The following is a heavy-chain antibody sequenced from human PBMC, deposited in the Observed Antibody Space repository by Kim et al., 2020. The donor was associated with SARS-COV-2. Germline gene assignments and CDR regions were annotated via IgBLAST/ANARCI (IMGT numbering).Heavy chain of an antibody. Sequence: GGSLRLSCAASGFTFSDYYMSWIRQAPGKGLEWVSYISSSNSYTNYADSVKGRFTISRDNAKNSLYLEMNSLRAEDTAVYYCARVCRRRSSWYYFDYCGQGTPVTASS. V-gene: IGHV3-11*05. CDR3: ARVCRRRSSWYYFDY. J-gene: IGHJ4*02. CDR2: ISSSNSYT. CDR1: GFTFSDYY. D-gene: IGHD6-13*01.